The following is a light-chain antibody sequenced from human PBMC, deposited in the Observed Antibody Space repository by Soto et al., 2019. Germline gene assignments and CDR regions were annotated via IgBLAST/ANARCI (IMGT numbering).Light chain of an antibody. Sequence: SYELTQPPSVSVSPGQTASITCSGDKLGDKYACWYQQKPCQSPVLVIYQDNKRPSGIPERFSGSNSGNTATLTISGTQAMDEADYYCQAWDSSTVVFGGGTKVTVL. CDR1: KLGDKY. CDR3: QAWDSSTVV. V-gene: IGLV3-1*01. CDR2: QDN. J-gene: IGLJ2*01.